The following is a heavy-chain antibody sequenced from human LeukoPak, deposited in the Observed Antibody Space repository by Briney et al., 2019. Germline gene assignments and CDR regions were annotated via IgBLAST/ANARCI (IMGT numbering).Heavy chain of an antibody. V-gene: IGHV3-11*01. Sequence: GGSLRLSCAGSGFTFSDYYMSWIRQAPGRGLEWVSYISSSGSTIYYADSVKGRFTISRDNAKNTLYLQMNTLRAEDTAVYYCARGRVRITMVRGALGYWGQGTLVTVSS. J-gene: IGHJ4*02. D-gene: IGHD3-10*01. CDR3: ARGRVRITMVRGALGY. CDR2: ISSSGSTI. CDR1: GFTFSDYY.